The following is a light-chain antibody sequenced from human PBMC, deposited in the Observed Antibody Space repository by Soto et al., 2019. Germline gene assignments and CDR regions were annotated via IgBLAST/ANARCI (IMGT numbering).Light chain of an antibody. V-gene: IGKV3-15*01. CDR2: GAS. Sequence: EIVMTQSPATLSVSPGERATLSCRASQTVNNNLAWYQQKPGQAPRLLIYGASARATGIPARFSGSGSGTEFTLTISSLQSEDFAVYYCQQYGSSTWTFGQGTKVEIK. CDR3: QQYGSSTWT. CDR1: QTVNNN. J-gene: IGKJ1*01.